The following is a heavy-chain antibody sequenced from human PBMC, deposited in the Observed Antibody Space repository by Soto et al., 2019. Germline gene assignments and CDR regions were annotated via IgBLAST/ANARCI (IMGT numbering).Heavy chain of an antibody. CDR1: GGTFSNFP. CDR3: ARPRTVATTKGYDY. D-gene: IGHD1-1*01. Sequence: QAQLVQSGAELKKPGSSVKVSCKASGGTFSNFPFTWVRQAPGQGLEWMGGVIPIFGTVTYAQKFQGRVTISADESTSTAYMEMSSLTSEDTAIYYCARPRTVATTKGYDYWGQGTLVTVSS. CDR2: VIPIFGTV. V-gene: IGHV1-69*01. J-gene: IGHJ4*02.